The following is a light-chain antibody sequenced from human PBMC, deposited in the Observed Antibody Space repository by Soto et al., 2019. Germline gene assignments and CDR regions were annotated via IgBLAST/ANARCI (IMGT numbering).Light chain of an antibody. CDR2: GAS. CDR1: QSVSSN. CDR3: QQEKNWTPST. J-gene: IGKJ2*01. V-gene: IGKV3-15*01. Sequence: EIVMPQSPATLSVSPGERATLSCRASQSVSSNLAWYQQKPGQAPRLLSYGASISATGIPARFSGSGSGAESTLTISSRKSGDGAVYDWQQEKNWTPSTFGQVTKLEIK.